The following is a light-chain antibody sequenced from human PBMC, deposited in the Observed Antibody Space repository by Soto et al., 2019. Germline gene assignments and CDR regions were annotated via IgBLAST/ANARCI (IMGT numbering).Light chain of an antibody. CDR1: QTVRNNY. J-gene: IGKJ4*02. Sequence: EFVLTQSSGTLSLSPGERATLSCRASQTVRNNYLACYQQKPGQAPRLLIYGAANRATGIPDRFSGCVSGTNFSLTMTRLDPEDFAVYYFQQFISYPLTFGGGTKV. CDR2: GAA. CDR3: QQFISYPLT. V-gene: IGKV3-20*01.